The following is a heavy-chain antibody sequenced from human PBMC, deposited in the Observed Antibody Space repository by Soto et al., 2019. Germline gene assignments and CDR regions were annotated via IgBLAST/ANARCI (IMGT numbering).Heavy chain of an antibody. CDR2: ISAYNGNT. CDR3: AREAPPEDY. V-gene: IGHV1-18*01. J-gene: IGHJ4*02. CDR1: GYTFTSYG. Sequence: QVQLVQSGAEVKKPGASVKVSCKASGYTFTSYGISWVRQAPGQGLEWMGWISAYNGNTNYAQKRQSXXTXSTATSTSTAYLELRSLRSDDTAVYYCAREAPPEDYWGQGTLVTVSS.